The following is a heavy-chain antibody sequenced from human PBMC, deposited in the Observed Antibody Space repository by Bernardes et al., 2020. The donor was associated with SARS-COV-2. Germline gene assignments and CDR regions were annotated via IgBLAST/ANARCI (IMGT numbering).Heavy chain of an antibody. V-gene: IGHV3-9*01. Sequence: GGSRRLSCAASGLTFYGYAMYWVRQAPGKGLEWVSRISWNSGSKVYADSVKGRFTISRDNAKNSLYPQMNSLRAEDTALYYYAKDSPEGDGMDVWGQGTKVNVSS. J-gene: IGHJ6*02. CDR2: ISWNSGSK. CDR1: GLTFYGYA. D-gene: IGHD3-16*01. CDR3: AKDSPEGDGMDV.